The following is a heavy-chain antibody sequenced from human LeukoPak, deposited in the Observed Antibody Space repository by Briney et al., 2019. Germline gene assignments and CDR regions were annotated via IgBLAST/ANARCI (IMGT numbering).Heavy chain of an antibody. CDR2: INHSGST. J-gene: IGHJ3*02. CDR3: ARVFGVVKGGAFDI. CDR1: GGSFSGYY. Sequence: SETLSLTCAVYGGSFSGYYWSWIRQPPGKGLEWIGEINHSGSTNYNPSLKSRVTISVDTSKNQFSLKLSSVTAADTAVYYCARVFGVVKGGAFDIWGQGTMVTVSS. V-gene: IGHV4-34*01. D-gene: IGHD3-3*01.